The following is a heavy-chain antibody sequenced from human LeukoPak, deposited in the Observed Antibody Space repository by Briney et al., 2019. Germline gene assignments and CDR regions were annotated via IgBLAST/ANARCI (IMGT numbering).Heavy chain of an antibody. V-gene: IGHV1-46*01. CDR3: ARGGYYDSSGYYPGDYYYYGMDV. D-gene: IGHD3-22*01. CDR1: GYTFTSNY. CDR2: IYPRDGST. J-gene: IGHJ6*02. Sequence: ASVKVSCKASGYTFTSNYIHWVRQAPGQGLEWMGMIYPRDGSTSYAQKFQGRVTITADESTSTAYMELSSLRSEDTAVYYCARGGYYDSSGYYPGDYYYYGMDVWGQGTTVTVSS.